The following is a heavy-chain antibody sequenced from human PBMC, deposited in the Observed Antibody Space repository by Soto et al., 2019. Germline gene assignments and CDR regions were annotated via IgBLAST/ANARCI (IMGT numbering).Heavy chain of an antibody. CDR1: GGSISSSSYY. Sequence: SETLSLTCTVSGGSISSSSYYWGWIRQPPGKGLEWIGSIYYSGSTYYNPSLKSRVTISVDTSKNQFSLKLSSVTAADTAVYYCARVSRSGYDYGWFDPWGQGTLVTVSS. CDR3: ARVSRSGYDYGWFDP. CDR2: IYYSGST. D-gene: IGHD5-12*01. V-gene: IGHV4-39*01. J-gene: IGHJ5*02.